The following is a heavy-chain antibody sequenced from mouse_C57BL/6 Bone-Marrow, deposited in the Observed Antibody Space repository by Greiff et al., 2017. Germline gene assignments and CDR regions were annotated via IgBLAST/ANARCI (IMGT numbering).Heavy chain of an antibody. CDR2: IYPGGGYT. CDR3: ARRGTDFDY. V-gene: IGHV1-63*01. Sequence: QVQLQQSGAELVRPGTSVKMSCKASGYTFTNYWLGWAKPRPGHGLEWIGDIYPGGGYTNYNEKFKGKATLAADKSSSTAYMQFSSLTSEDSAIYYCARRGTDFDYWGQGTTLTVSS. J-gene: IGHJ2*01. D-gene: IGHD3-3*01. CDR1: GYTFTNYW.